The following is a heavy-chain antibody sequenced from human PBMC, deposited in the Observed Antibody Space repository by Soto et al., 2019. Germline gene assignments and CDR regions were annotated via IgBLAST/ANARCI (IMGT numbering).Heavy chain of an antibody. CDR2: IYPGDSDT. J-gene: IGHJ6*02. V-gene: IGHV5-51*01. CDR1: GYSFPTYW. Sequence: PGESLKISCKGSGYSFPTYWIAWVRQMPGKGLGWMGIIYPGDSDTIYRPSFQGQVTISADKSINTAYLQWSSLKASDSAMYYCARHSPPSRNDYAMDVWGQGTTVTVSS. CDR3: ARHSPPSRNDYAMDV.